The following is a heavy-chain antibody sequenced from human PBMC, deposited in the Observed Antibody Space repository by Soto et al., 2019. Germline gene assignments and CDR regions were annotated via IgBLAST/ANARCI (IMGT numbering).Heavy chain of an antibody. D-gene: IGHD6-19*01. CDR1: GYTFTSYY. Sequence: ASVKVSCKASGYTFTSYYMHWVRQAPGQGLEWMGIINPNNGSTNYAQKLQGRVTMTTDTSTSTAYMELRSLRSDDTAVYYCARDFQQWLVLPFYGMDVWGQGTTVTVSS. CDR2: INPNNGST. V-gene: IGHV1-46*01. CDR3: ARDFQQWLVLPFYGMDV. J-gene: IGHJ6*02.